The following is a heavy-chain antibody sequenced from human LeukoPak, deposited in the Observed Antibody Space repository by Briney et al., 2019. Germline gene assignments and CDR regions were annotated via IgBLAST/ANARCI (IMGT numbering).Heavy chain of an antibody. V-gene: IGHV3-15*01. CDR2: IKRKSDGGTT. CDR3: ARQWLVNG. Sequence: GGSLRLSCAASGLTFSNAWMSWVRQAPGKGLEWVGRIKRKSDGGTTDYAAPVKGRFTISRDDSKNTLYLQMNSLRAEDTAVYYCARQWLVNGWGQGTLVTVSS. D-gene: IGHD6-19*01. J-gene: IGHJ4*02. CDR1: GLTFSNAW.